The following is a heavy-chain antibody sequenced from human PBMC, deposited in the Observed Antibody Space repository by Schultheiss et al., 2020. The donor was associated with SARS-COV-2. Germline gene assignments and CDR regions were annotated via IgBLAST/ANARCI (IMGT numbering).Heavy chain of an antibody. CDR3: ARLSYGDYGTIAFDI. CDR1: GGPFSGYY. V-gene: IGHV4-34*01. CDR2: INHSGST. Sequence: SETLSLTCAVYGGPFSGYYWSWIRQPPGKGLEWIGEINHSGSTNYNPSLKSRVTISVDTSKNQFSLKLSSVTAADTAVYYCARLSYGDYGTIAFDIWGQGTMVTVSS. J-gene: IGHJ3*02. D-gene: IGHD4-17*01.